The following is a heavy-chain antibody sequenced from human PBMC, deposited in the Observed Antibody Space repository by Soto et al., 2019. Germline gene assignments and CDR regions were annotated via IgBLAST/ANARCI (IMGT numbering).Heavy chain of an antibody. V-gene: IGHV3-48*01. CDR1: GFTFSSYS. D-gene: IGHD5-12*01. J-gene: IGHJ6*02. CDR3: ARADSGYAHGSYCYGMDV. CDR2: ISSSSSTI. Sequence: EVQLVESGGGLVQPGGSLRLSCAASGFTFSSYSMNWVRQAPGKGLEWVSYISSSSSTIYYADSVKGRFTISRDNAXXSXYLHINSLRAEYTAVYYCARADSGYAHGSYCYGMDVRRPATTGTASS.